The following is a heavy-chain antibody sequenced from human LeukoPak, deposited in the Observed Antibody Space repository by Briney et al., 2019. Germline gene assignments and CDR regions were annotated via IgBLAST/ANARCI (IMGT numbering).Heavy chain of an antibody. Sequence: SVKVSCKASGGTFIRYSISWVRQAPGQGLEWMGGIIPMFGVASYAQKFQGRVTITTDESTSTAYMELSSPRSEDTAVYYCARVGAPLRDYFDRNGHFDYWGQGTLVTVSS. J-gene: IGHJ4*02. CDR1: GGTFIRYS. CDR3: ARVGAPLRDYFDRNGHFDY. CDR2: IIPMFGVA. D-gene: IGHD3-22*01. V-gene: IGHV1-69*05.